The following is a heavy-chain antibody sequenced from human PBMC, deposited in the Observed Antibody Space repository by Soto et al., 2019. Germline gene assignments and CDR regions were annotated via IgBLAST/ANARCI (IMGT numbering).Heavy chain of an antibody. Sequence: SETLALACTFSGGSISSGDYDWSWIRQPRGKGLECIGYIYYSGSTYYNPSLRSRLTISVDTSNNQFSLKLSSVTAEDTAVYCCARLGPTTVPTSYFTGKYNGMDVWGQGTTVTAP. V-gene: IGHV4-30-4*01. CDR2: IYYSGST. J-gene: IGHJ6*02. CDR1: GGSISSGDYD. CDR3: ARLGPTTVPTSYFTGKYNGMDV. D-gene: IGHD4-17*01.